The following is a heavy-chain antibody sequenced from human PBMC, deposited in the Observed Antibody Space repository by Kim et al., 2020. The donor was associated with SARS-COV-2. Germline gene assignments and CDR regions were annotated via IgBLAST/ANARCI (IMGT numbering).Heavy chain of an antibody. CDR1: GGSISSYY. D-gene: IGHD6-13*01. CDR3: ARHRSIAAAWFQH. CDR2: IYYSGST. Sequence: SETLSLTCTVSGGSISSYYWSWIRQPPGKGLEWIGYIYYSGSTNYNPSLKSRVTISVDTSKNQFSLKLSSVTAADTAVYYCARHRSIAAAWFQHWGQGTLVTVSS. J-gene: IGHJ1*01. V-gene: IGHV4-59*08.